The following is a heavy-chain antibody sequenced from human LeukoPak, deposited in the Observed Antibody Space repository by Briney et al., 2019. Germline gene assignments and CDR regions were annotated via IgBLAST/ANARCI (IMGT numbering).Heavy chain of an antibody. Sequence: ASVKVSCKASGYTFTSYYMHWVRQAPGQGLEWMGVINPSGGSTSYAQKFQGRVTMTRDTYTSTVYMELSSLRSEDTAVYYCARLLGYCSGGSCSYYFDYWGQGTLVTVSS. D-gene: IGHD2-15*01. CDR3: ARLLGYCSGGSCSYYFDY. V-gene: IGHV1-46*01. CDR2: INPSGGST. CDR1: GYTFTSYY. J-gene: IGHJ4*02.